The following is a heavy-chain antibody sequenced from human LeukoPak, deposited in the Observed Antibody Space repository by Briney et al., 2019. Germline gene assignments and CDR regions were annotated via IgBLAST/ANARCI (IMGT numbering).Heavy chain of an antibody. CDR2: IKPDGSDK. D-gene: IGHD5-24*01. J-gene: IGHJ4*02. CDR1: GFDLSTYW. V-gene: IGHV3-7*05. Sequence: GGSLRLSCAASGFDLSTYWMTWVRQAPGKGLEWVANIKPDGSDKNYVDSVKGRFTISRDNAKNSLYLQMNSLRAEDTAMYYCARQTDRDAYNRYWGQGTLVTVSS. CDR3: ARQTDRDAYNRY.